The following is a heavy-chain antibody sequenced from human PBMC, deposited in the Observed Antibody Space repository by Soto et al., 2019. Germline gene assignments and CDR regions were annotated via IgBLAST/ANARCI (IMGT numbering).Heavy chain of an antibody. CDR3: ARGSTLSSGSGENGY. V-gene: IGHV3-48*02. D-gene: IGHD3-10*01. Sequence: EVQLVESGGGLVQPGGSLRLSCAASGFTFSSYSMNWVRQAPGKGLEWVSYISSSSSTIYYADSVKGRFTISRDNAKNSLYLQMNSLRDEDTAVYYCARGSTLSSGSGENGYWGQGTLVTVSS. J-gene: IGHJ4*02. CDR1: GFTFSSYS. CDR2: ISSSSSTI.